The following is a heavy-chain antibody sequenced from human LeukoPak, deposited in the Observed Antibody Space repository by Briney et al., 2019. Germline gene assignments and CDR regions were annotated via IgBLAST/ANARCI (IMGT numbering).Heavy chain of an antibody. Sequence: SETLSLTCAVYGGSFSGYYWSWIRQPPGKGLEWIGEINHSGSTSYNPSLKSRVTISVDTSKSQFSLKLSSVTAADTAVYYCARGRGLRFLEWLSIPFDYWGQGTLVTVSS. D-gene: IGHD3-3*01. CDR2: INHSGST. V-gene: IGHV4-34*01. J-gene: IGHJ4*02. CDR1: GGSFSGYY. CDR3: ARGRGLRFLEWLSIPFDY.